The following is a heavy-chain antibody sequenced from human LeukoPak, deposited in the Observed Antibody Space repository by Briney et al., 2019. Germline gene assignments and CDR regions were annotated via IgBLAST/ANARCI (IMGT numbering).Heavy chain of an antibody. CDR2: INPSGGST. D-gene: IGHD5-18*01. J-gene: IGHJ4*02. CDR3: ARDRLLDTAMVGLIDY. V-gene: IGHV1-46*01. CDR1: GYTFTSYY. Sequence: ASVKVSCKASGYTFTSYYMHWVRQAPGQGLEWMGIINPSGGSTSYAQKFQGRVTMTRDTSTSTVYMELSSLRSEDTAVYYCARDRLLDTAMVGLIDYWGQGTLVTVPS.